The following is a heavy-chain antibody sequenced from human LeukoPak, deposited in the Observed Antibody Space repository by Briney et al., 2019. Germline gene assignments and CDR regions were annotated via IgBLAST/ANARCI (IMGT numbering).Heavy chain of an antibody. V-gene: IGHV4-59*01. CDR1: GGSISSYY. CDR2: IYYSGST. D-gene: IGHD4-17*01. J-gene: IGHJ4*02. Sequence: PSETLSLTCTVSGGSISSYYWSWIRQPPGKGLEWIGYIYYSGSTNYNPSLKSRVTISVDTSKNQFSLKLSSVTAADTAVYYCARSIMTTVTTFEVYYFDYWGQGTLVTVSS. CDR3: ARSIMTTVTTFEVYYFDY.